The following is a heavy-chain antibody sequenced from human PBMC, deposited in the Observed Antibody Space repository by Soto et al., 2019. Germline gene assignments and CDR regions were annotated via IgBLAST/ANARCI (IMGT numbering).Heavy chain of an antibody. D-gene: IGHD6-13*01. CDR1: GGSISSSSYY. CDR3: ARTSLGGLIRLNSSHMGYYYYYGMDV. Sequence: PSETLSLTCTVSGGSISSSSYYWGWIRQPPGKGLEWIGSIYYSGSTYYNPSLKSRVTISVDTSKNQFSLKLSSVTAADTAVYYCARTSLGGLIRLNSSHMGYYYYYGMDVWGQGTTVTVSS. V-gene: IGHV4-39*01. CDR2: IYYSGST. J-gene: IGHJ6*02.